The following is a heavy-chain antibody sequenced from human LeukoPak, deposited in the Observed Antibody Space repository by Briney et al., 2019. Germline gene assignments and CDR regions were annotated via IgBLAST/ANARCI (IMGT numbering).Heavy chain of an antibody. D-gene: IGHD1-26*01. CDR1: GFTFSTYT. CDR2: ISGSGDRT. V-gene: IGHV3-23*01. CDR3: AMLEWDLDY. Sequence: GGSLRLSCTASGFTFSTYTMTWVRQAPGKGLEWVSSISGSGDRTFYADSVKGRFTISRDNSINTLYLQMNSLRAEDTAVYYCAMLEWDLDYWGQGTLVTVSS. J-gene: IGHJ4*02.